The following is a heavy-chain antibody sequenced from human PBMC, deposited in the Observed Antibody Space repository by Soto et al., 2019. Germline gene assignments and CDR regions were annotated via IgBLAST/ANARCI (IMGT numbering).Heavy chain of an antibody. CDR2: ISYDGSNK. D-gene: IGHD3-22*01. V-gene: IGHV3-30*18. J-gene: IGHJ4*02. CDR3: AKEGNYYDSSGYPAYFDY. Sequence: SLRLSCAASGLTFSSYGMHWVRQAPGKGLEWVAVISYDGSNKYYADSVKGRFTISRDNSKNTLYLQMNSLRAEDTAVYYCAKEGNYYDSSGYPAYFDYWGQGTLVTVSS. CDR1: GLTFSSYG.